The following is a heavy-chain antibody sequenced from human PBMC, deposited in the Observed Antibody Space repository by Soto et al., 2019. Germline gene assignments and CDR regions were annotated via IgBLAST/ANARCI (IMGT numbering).Heavy chain of an antibody. Sequence: QVQLVESGGGVVQPGRSLRLSCAASGFTFSSYGMHWVRQAPGKGLEWVAVIWYDGSNKYYADSVKGRFTISRDNSKNTLYRQMNSLRAEDTAVYYCAVDGKVAAAGINWFDPWGQGTLVTVSS. D-gene: IGHD6-13*01. V-gene: IGHV3-33*01. CDR3: AVDGKVAAAGINWFDP. CDR2: IWYDGSNK. CDR1: GFTFSSYG. J-gene: IGHJ5*02.